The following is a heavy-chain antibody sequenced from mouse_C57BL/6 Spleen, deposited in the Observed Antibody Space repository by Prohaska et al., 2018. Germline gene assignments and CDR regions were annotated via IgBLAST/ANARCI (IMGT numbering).Heavy chain of an antibody. CDR2: IYPRSGNT. J-gene: IGHJ2*01. D-gene: IGHD3-3*01. Sequence: PGASVKLSCKASGYTFTSHGISWVKQRTGQGLEWIGEIYPRSGNTYYNEKFKGKATLTADKSSSTAYMELRSLTSEDSAVYFCARQGDHFDYWGQGTTLTVSS. CDR1: GYTFTSHG. V-gene: IGHV1-81*01. CDR3: ARQGDHFDY.